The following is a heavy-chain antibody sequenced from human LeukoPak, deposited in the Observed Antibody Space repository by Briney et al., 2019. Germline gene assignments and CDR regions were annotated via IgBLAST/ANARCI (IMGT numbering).Heavy chain of an antibody. J-gene: IGHJ3*02. CDR3: TTWSEVVTAIRFEALDAFDI. CDR2: IKSKTDGGTT. V-gene: IGHV3-15*01. D-gene: IGHD2-21*02. CDR1: GFTFTSYS. Sequence: GGSLRLSCASSGFTFTSYSINWVRQAPGKGLEWVGRIKSKTDGGTTDYAAPVKGRFTISRDDSKNTLYLQMNSLKTEDTAVYYCTTWSEVVTAIRFEALDAFDIWGQGTMVTVSS.